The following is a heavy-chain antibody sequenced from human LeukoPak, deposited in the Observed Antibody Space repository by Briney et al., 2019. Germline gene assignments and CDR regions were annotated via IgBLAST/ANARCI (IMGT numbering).Heavy chain of an antibody. CDR1: GGSISSSSYY. D-gene: IGHD3-9*01. V-gene: IGHV4-39*07. CDR3: ARDLIRGWYFDL. Sequence: SETLPLTCTVSGGSISSSSYYWGWIRQPPGKGLEWIGSIYHSGSTNYNPSLKSRVTISVDKSKNQFSLKLSSVTAADTAVYYCARDLIRGWYFDLWGRGTLVTVSS. CDR2: IYHSGST. J-gene: IGHJ2*01.